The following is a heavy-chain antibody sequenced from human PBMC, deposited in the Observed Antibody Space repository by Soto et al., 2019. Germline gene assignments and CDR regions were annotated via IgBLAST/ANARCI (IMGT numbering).Heavy chain of an antibody. D-gene: IGHD6-6*01. CDR2: IRYDGFTQ. CDR1: GFTFSTDD. Sequence: HPGGTLRLSCAASGFTFSTDDMTWVRQAPGKGLEWVAVIRYDGFTQNYADTARGRFTVSRDNSKSTLSLQLDSLRPDDTAVYYCGRGPFSSSYIAYWGQGTLVTVSS. CDR3: GRGPFSSSYIAY. J-gene: IGHJ4*02. V-gene: IGHV3-30*03.